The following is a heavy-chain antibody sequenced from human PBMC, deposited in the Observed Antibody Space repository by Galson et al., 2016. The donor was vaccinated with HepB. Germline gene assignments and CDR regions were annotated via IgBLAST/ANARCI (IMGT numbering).Heavy chain of an antibody. CDR3: ARSGGYCGGRRCYTFDD. CDR1: GITFRASG. V-gene: IGHV3-33*01. J-gene: IGHJ4*02. D-gene: IGHD3-10*01. CDR2: AWFAEVEM. Sequence: SLRLCCATSGITFRASGRQCVRQAPGTGLAWVAHAWFAEVEMFYAESVKDRFIISRDNSKNTLWLQMNNVRLEDTGVYYCARSGGYCGGRRCYTFDDWGQGTVVTVSS.